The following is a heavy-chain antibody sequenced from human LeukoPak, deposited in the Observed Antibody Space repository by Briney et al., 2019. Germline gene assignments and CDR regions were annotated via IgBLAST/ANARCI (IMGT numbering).Heavy chain of an antibody. CDR2: ISGSGGST. Sequence: HPGGSLRLSCAASGFTLSNSAMTWVRQAPGKGLEWVSAISGSGGSTYYADSVKGRFTISRDNSKNTLYLQMNSLRAEDTAVYYCATPGYSGYDWGQGTLVTVSS. CDR1: GFTLSNSA. J-gene: IGHJ4*02. V-gene: IGHV3-23*01. D-gene: IGHD5-12*01. CDR3: ATPGYSGYD.